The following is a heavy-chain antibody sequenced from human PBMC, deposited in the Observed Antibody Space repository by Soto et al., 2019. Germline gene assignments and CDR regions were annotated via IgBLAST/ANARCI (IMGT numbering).Heavy chain of an antibody. V-gene: IGHV4-39*01. Sequence: SETLSLTCTVSGGSISSSSYXWGWIRQPPGKGLEWIGSIFYSGSTYYNPSLKSRVTISVDTSKNQFSLKLSSVTPDDTAVYYCVRLIGNSWLDSWGQGTLVTVSS. CDR2: IFYSGST. D-gene: IGHD1-26*01. CDR1: GGSISSSSYX. J-gene: IGHJ5*01. CDR3: VRLIGNSWLDS.